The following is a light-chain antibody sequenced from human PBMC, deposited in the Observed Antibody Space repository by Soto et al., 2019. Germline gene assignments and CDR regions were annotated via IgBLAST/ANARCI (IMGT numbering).Light chain of an antibody. V-gene: IGLV2-23*01. J-gene: IGLJ2*01. CDR2: EGS. CDR3: CSHAGSITTVV. CDR1: SSDVGSYNL. Sequence: QSALTQPASVSGSPGQSITISCTGTSSDVGSYNLVSWYQQHPGKAPKLMIYEGSKRPSGVSNRFSGSKSGNTASLTISGLQAEDEADYSCCSHAGSITTVVFGGGTKLTVL.